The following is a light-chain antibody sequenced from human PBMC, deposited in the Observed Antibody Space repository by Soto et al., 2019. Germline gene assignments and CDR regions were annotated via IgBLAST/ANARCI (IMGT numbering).Light chain of an antibody. CDR1: SSDVGHSNH. CDR2: GVT. CDR3: NSYTISTTYA. Sequence: QSALTQPASVSGSPGQSITISCTGSSSDVGHSNHVSWYQQHPGKAPKLIIYGVTNRPSGISNRFSGSKSGSTASLTISGLQPEDEADYYCNSYTISTTYAFGTGTKLTVL. J-gene: IGLJ1*01. V-gene: IGLV2-14*03.